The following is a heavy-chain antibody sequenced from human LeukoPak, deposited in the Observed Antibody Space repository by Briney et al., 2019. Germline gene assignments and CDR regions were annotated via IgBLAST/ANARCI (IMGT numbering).Heavy chain of an antibody. J-gene: IGHJ4*02. CDR1: GFTFNRNA. CDR3: VRRGDASSGWGDHDF. D-gene: IGHD6-19*01. V-gene: IGHV3-23*01. Sequence: PGGSLRLSCAASGFTFNRNAISWVRQAPGKGLEWVSTIGGSGDKTFHADSVKGRFTISRDNSKNMVHLQMNSLTGEDTALYYCVRRGDASSGWGDHDFWGQGALVTVSS. CDR2: IGGSGDKT.